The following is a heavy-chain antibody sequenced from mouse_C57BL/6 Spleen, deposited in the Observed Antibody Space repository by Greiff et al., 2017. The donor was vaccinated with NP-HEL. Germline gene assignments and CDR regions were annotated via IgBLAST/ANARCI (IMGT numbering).Heavy chain of an antibody. V-gene: IGHV10-3*01. J-gene: IGHJ2*01. CDR2: IRSKSSNYAT. CDR1: GFTFNTYA. CDR3: VREKESYYGSSSYFDY. Sequence: GGGLVQPKGSLKLSCAASGFTFNTYAMHWVRQAPGKGLEWVARIRSKSSNYATYYADSVKDRFTISRDDSQSMLYLQMNNLKTEDTAMYYCVREKESYYGSSSYFDYWGQGTTLTVSS. D-gene: IGHD1-1*01.